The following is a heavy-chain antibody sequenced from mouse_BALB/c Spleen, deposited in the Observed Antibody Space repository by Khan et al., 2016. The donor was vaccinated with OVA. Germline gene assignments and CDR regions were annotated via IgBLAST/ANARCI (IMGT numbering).Heavy chain of an antibody. Sequence: QVRLQQSGAELARPGASVKMSCKASGYIFTSYMMHWVKQRPGQGLEWIGDINPSSGYNNYNQKFKDKATLTADKSSSTAYMQLSSLTSEDSAVXDCRRGGYGSIGYWGQGTLVTVSA. CDR2: INPSSGYN. CDR3: RRGGYGSIGY. D-gene: IGHD1-1*01. CDR1: GYIFTSYM. V-gene: IGHV1-4*01. J-gene: IGHJ3*01.